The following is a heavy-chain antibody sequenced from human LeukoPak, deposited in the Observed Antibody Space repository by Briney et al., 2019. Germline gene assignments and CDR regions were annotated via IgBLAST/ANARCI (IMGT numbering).Heavy chain of an antibody. J-gene: IGHJ6*02. Sequence: GGSLRLSCAASGFTFSSYSMHWVRPAPGKGLEWVSSISSSSSYIYYADSVKGRFTISRDNAKNSLYLQMNSLRAEDTAVYYCARDGVLVGATTYYYYGMDVWGQGTTVTVSS. CDR3: ARDGVLVGATTYYYYGMDV. D-gene: IGHD1-26*01. CDR2: ISSSSSYI. CDR1: GFTFSSYS. V-gene: IGHV3-21*01.